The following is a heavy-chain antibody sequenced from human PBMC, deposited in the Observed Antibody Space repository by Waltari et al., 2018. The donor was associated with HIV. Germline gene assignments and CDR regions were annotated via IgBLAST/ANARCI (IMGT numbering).Heavy chain of an antibody. CDR1: GYLFTDYG. Sequence: QVQLLQSATGLTEPGASVTVSCQTSGYLFTDYGVTWVRQAPGEGLEWMGWISTYSGKTNFAQRFQDRVTLTADTSTSTAYMKLRSLTLDDTAVYYCARGVYGDQWGQGTLVTVSS. CDR2: ISTYSGKT. CDR3: ARGVYGDQ. V-gene: IGHV1-18*01. D-gene: IGHD3-10*01. J-gene: IGHJ4*02.